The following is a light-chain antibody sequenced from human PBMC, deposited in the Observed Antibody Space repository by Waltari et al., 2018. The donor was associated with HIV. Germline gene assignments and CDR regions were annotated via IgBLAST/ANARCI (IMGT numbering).Light chain of an antibody. CDR1: SSDVATYTL. Sequence: QSALTQPASVSGSPGQSLTISCTRTSSDVATYTLVSWYQQHPGKAPKLMIYEVSKRPSGVSDRFSGSKSGDTASLTISGLQAEDEADYYCCSYVSNVIFGGGTKLTVL. V-gene: IGLV2-23*02. CDR3: CSYVSNVI. CDR2: EVS. J-gene: IGLJ2*01.